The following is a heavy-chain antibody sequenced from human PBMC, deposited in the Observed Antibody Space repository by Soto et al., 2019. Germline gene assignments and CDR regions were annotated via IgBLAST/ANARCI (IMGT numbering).Heavy chain of an antibody. CDR3: AREGYDSSGSLDAFDI. CDR2: IYYSGST. J-gene: IGHJ3*02. D-gene: IGHD3-22*01. CDR1: GGSISSGDYY. Sequence: PSETLSLTCTVSGGSISSGDYYWSWIRQPPGKGLEWIGYIYYSGSTYYNPSLKSRVTISVDTSKNQFSLKLSSVTAADTAVYYCAREGYDSSGSLDAFDIWGQGTMVTVSS. V-gene: IGHV4-30-4*01.